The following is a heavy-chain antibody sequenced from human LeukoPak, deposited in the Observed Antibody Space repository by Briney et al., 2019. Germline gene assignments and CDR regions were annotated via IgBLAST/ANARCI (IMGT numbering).Heavy chain of an antibody. CDR1: GFTFSSYA. J-gene: IGHJ4*02. Sequence: GGSLRLSCAASGFTFSSYAMSWVRQAPGKGLEWVSAISGSGGSTYYTDSVKGRFTISRDNSKNTLYLQMNSLRAEDTAAYYCAKDVYSSSWYYFDYWGQGTLVTVSS. CDR3: AKDVYSSSWYYFDY. CDR2: ISGSGGST. D-gene: IGHD6-13*01. V-gene: IGHV3-23*01.